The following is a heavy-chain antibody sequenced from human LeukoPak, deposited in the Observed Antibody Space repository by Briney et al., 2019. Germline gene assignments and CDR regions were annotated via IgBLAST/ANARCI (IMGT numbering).Heavy chain of an antibody. Sequence: ASVKVSCKASGYTFTSYGISWVRQAPGQGLEWMGWISAYNGNTHYAQNLQGRVTMTTDTSTSTAYMELKSLRSDDAAVYYCARGGHRRYYYTSGSAFDPWGQGTLVTVSS. CDR2: ISAYNGNT. D-gene: IGHD3-10*01. V-gene: IGHV1-18*01. CDR3: ARGGHRRYYYTSGSAFDP. CDR1: GYTFTSYG. J-gene: IGHJ5*02.